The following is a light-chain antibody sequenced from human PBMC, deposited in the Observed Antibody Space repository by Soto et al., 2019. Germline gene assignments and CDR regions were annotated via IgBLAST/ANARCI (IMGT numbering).Light chain of an antibody. CDR2: GVV. Sequence: QSVLTQPRSVSGSPGQSVTISCTGTGNDVGAYNYVSWYQQHPGRPPKLLIYGVVRWPSGVPDRFSGSKSGNTASLTISGLQAEDEADYFCCSYAGGYTYLFGTGTKRTVL. J-gene: IGLJ1*01. V-gene: IGLV2-11*01. CDR3: CSYAGGYTYL. CDR1: GNDVGAYNY.